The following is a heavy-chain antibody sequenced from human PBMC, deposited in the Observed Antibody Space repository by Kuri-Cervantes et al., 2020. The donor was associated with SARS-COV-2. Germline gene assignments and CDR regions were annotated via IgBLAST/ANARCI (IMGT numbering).Heavy chain of an antibody. CDR3: ARDMWGVVVAATFDY. J-gene: IGHJ4*02. V-gene: IGHV3-30*07. D-gene: IGHD2-15*01. CDR2: ISYDGSNK. Sequence: GESLKISCAASGFTFSSYAMHWVRQAPGKGLEWVAVISYDGSNKYYADSVKGRFTISRDNSKNSLYLQMNSLRAEDTAVYYCARDMWGVVVAATFDYWGQGTLVTVSS. CDR1: GFTFSSYA.